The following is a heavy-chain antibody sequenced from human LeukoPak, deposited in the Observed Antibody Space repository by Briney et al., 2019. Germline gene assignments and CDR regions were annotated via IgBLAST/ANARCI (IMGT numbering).Heavy chain of an antibody. Sequence: PGGSLRLSCAASGFTLSRYSMNWVRQAPGKGLEWVSSISSGSSYIYYAGSVKCRFTISRDNAKNSLYLQMNSLRAEDTAVYYCAELGITMIGGVWGKGTTVTISS. CDR3: AELGITMIGGV. J-gene: IGHJ6*04. CDR2: ISSGSSYI. V-gene: IGHV3-21*01. CDR1: GFTLSRYS. D-gene: IGHD3-10*02.